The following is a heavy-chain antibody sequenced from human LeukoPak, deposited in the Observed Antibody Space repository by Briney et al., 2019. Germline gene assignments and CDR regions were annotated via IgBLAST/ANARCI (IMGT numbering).Heavy chain of an antibody. Sequence: PSETLSLTCTVSGGSISSYYWSWVRQPPGKGLEWIGYIYDSGSTNYNPSLKSRVTISVDTSKNQFSLKLSSVTAADTAVYYCARGAWGITADGTFDYWGQGTLVTVSS. D-gene: IGHD6-13*01. V-gene: IGHV4-59*01. CDR1: GGSISSYY. CDR3: ARGAWGITADGTFDY. J-gene: IGHJ4*02. CDR2: IYDSGST.